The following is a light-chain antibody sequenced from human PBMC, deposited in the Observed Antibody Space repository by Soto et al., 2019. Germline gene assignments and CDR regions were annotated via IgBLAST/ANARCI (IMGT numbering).Light chain of an antibody. Sequence: DIVMTQTPLSSPVTLGPAASISCRSSQSLVHNYGNTYLSWFQQRPGQPPRLLIYKVSDRFSGVPERGSGSGSGTDFTLTIRRLEAEDVGVYYCMQSTQSPCTFGQGNQVEFQ. CDR1: QSLVHNYGNTY. CDR3: MQSTQSPCT. V-gene: IGKV2-24*01. CDR2: KVS. J-gene: IGKJ1*01.